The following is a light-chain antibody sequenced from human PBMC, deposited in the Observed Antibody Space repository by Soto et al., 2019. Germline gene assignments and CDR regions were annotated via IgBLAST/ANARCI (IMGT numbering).Light chain of an antibody. CDR1: QSVSSRY. V-gene: IGKV3-20*01. Sequence: EIVLTQSPGTPSLSLGERATLSCRASQSVSSRYLAWYQQKPGQAPRLLIYGASSRATGIPDRFSGSGSGTDFTLTITRLEPEDFAVYYCQQFGSSPRITFGQGTRLEIK. J-gene: IGKJ5*01. CDR3: QQFGSSPRIT. CDR2: GAS.